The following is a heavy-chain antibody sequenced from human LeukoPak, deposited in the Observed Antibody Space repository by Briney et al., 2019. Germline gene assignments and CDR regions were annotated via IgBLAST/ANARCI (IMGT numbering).Heavy chain of an antibody. CDR1: GFRASEVW. D-gene: IGHD4-17*01. J-gene: IGHJ5*02. V-gene: IGHV3-15*01. CDR2: IKTKTDGTT. CDR3: TTDQARST. Sequence: GGSLRLSCEASGFRASEVWMSWVRQVSGKGLEWVGHIKTKTDGTTDYAAPVKGRFTISRDDSENIVYLQMSSLKTEDTGVYFCTTDQARSTWGQGTLVTVSS.